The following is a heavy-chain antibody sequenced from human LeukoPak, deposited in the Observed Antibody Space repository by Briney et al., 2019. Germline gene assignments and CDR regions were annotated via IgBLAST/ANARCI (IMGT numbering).Heavy chain of an antibody. Sequence: SETLSLTCTVSGGSISSSSYYWGWIRQPPGKGLEWIGSIYYSGSTYYNPSLKSRVTISVDTSKNQFSLKLSSVTAADTAVYYCARTYYDFWSGYYVPTTAGFDPWGQGTLVTVSS. V-gene: IGHV4-39*07. J-gene: IGHJ5*02. CDR3: ARTYYDFWSGYYVPTTAGFDP. D-gene: IGHD3-3*01. CDR2: IYYSGST. CDR1: GGSISSSSYY.